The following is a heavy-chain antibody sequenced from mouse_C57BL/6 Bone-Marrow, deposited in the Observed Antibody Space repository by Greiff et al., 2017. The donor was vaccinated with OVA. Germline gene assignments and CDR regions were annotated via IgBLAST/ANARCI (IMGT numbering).Heavy chain of an antibody. V-gene: IGHV5-9-1*02. Sequence: EVMLVESGEGLVKPGGSLKLSCAASGFTFSSYAMSWVRQTPEKRLEWVAYISSGGDYIYYADTVKGRFTISRDNARNTLYLQMSSLKSEDTAMYYCTRCDYSNYQYYCDYWGQGTTLTVSS. J-gene: IGHJ2*01. CDR1: GFTFSSYA. CDR3: TRCDYSNYQYYCDY. D-gene: IGHD2-5*01. CDR2: ISSGGDYI.